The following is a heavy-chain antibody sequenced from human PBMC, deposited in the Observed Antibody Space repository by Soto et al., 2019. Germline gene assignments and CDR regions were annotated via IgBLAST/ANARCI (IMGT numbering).Heavy chain of an antibody. CDR2: INHSGST. V-gene: IGHV4-34*01. CDR1: GGSFSGYY. Sequence: QVQLQQWGAGLLKPSETLSLTCAVYGGSFSGYYWSWIRQPPGKGLEWIGEINHSGSTNYNPSLKSRVTIPVDTSKNQFSLKRSSVTAADTAVYYCARGGRRSGSSWWYWGQGTLVTVSS. J-gene: IGHJ4*02. CDR3: ARGGRRSGSSWWY. D-gene: IGHD1-26*01.